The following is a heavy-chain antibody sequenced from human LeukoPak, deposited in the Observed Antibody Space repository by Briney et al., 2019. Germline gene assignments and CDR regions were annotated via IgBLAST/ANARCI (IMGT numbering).Heavy chain of an antibody. V-gene: IGHV4-30-4*01. J-gene: IGHJ6*02. CDR2: IYYSGGT. Sequence: SETLSLTCTVSGGSISSGDYYWSWIRQPPGKGLEWIGYIYYSGGTYYNPSLKSRVTISVDTSKNQFSLRLSSVTAADTAVYYCARDHPTVGGYYYYGVDIWGQGTTVTVSS. CDR1: GGSISSGDYY. CDR3: ARDHPTVGGYYYYGVDI. D-gene: IGHD3-16*01.